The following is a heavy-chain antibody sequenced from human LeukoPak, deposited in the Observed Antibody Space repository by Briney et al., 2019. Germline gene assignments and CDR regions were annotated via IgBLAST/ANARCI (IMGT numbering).Heavy chain of an antibody. V-gene: IGHV3-9*01. CDR1: GFTFDDYA. D-gene: IGHD2-2*01. CDR3: AIPDLGYCSSTSCSHNDAFDI. CDR2: ISWNSGSI. Sequence: PGGSLRLSCAASGFTFDDYAMHWVRQAPGKDLEWVSGISWNSGSIGYADSVKGRFTISRDNAKNSLYLQMNSLRAEDTALYYCAIPDLGYCSSTSCSHNDAFDIWGQGTMVTVSS. J-gene: IGHJ3*02.